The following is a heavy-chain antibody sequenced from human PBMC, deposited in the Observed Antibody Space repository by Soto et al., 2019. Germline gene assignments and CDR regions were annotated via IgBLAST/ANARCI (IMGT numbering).Heavy chain of an antibody. CDR2: IIPILGET. J-gene: IGHJ6*02. V-gene: IGHV1-69*08. CDR3: ARGLGGRMDD. Sequence: QVQLVQSGAEVKKPGSSVRVSCKASGTIFSSYTISWVRQAPGQGLEWMGRIIPILGETNSAQKFQGRVTLTADKSTTTDYMELNSLRLEDTALYYCARGLGGRMDDWGQGTTVTVSS. D-gene: IGHD3-16*01. CDR1: GTIFSSYT.